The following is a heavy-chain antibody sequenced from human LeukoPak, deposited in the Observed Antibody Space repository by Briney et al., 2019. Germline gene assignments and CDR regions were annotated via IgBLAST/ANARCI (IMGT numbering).Heavy chain of an antibody. CDR3: TRGAPGAYCSGGSCPYFDY. J-gene: IGHJ4*02. V-gene: IGHV1-8*03. D-gene: IGHD2-15*01. CDR1: GYTFSSYD. CDR2: MNPNSGNT. Sequence: ASVKVSCKASGYTFSSYDINWVRQATGQGLVWMGWMNPNSGNTGYAQKFQGRVTITRNTSISTAYMELSSLRSEDTAVYYCTRGAPGAYCSGGSCPYFDYWGQGTLVTVSS.